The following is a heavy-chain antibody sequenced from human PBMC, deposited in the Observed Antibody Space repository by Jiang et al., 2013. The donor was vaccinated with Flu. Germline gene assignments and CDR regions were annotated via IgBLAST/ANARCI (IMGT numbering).Heavy chain of an antibody. V-gene: IGHV3-74*01. J-gene: IGHJ6*03. CDR2: INSDGSST. CDR3: ARAAYMDV. Sequence: VWVSRINSDGSSTSYADSVKGRFTISRDNAKNTLYLQMNSLRAEDTAVYYCARAAYMDVWGKGTTVTVSS.